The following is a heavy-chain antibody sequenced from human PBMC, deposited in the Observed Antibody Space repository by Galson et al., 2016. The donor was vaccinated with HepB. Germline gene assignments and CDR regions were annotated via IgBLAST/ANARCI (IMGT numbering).Heavy chain of an antibody. V-gene: IGHV3-21*01. CDR3: ARGDIVEAIFDY. CDR2: SSYI. Sequence: SSYIYYADSVKGRFTISRDNAKNSLYLQMNSLRAEDTAVYYCARGDIVEAIFDYWGQGTLVTVSS. J-gene: IGHJ4*02. D-gene: IGHD1-26*01.